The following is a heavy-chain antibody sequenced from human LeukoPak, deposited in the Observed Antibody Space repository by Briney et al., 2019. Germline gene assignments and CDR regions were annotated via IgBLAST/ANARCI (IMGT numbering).Heavy chain of an antibody. D-gene: IGHD5-24*01. CDR3: ARISRDGYNAYYSYYMDV. CDR1: GYSFTSYW. J-gene: IGHJ6*03. CDR2: IYPGDSDT. V-gene: IGHV5-51*01. Sequence: GESLKISCKGSGYSFTSYWIGWVRQMPGKGLEWMGIIYPGDSDTRYSPSFQGQVTISADKSISTAYLQWSSLKASDTAMYYCARISRDGYNAYYSYYMDVWGKGTTVTVSS.